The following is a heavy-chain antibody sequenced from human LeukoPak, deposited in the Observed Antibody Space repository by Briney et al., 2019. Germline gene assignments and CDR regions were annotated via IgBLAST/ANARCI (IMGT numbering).Heavy chain of an antibody. CDR3: ARASSGWYHWFDP. Sequence: ASVKVSCKASGYTFTSYDINWVRQATGQGLEWMGWMNPNSGNTGYAQNVQGRVTITRNTSISTAYMELSSLRSEDTAVYYCARASSGWYHWFDPWGQGTLVSVSS. V-gene: IGHV1-8*01. J-gene: IGHJ5*02. D-gene: IGHD6-19*01. CDR2: MNPNSGNT. CDR1: GYTFTSYD.